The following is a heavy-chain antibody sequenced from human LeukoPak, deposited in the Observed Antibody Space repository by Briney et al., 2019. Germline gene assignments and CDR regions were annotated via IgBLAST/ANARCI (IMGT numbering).Heavy chain of an antibody. Sequence: GGSLRLSCVDSGFTFTNAWVSWVRQAPGKGLEWIGRIKSKTDGETTNYAEPVRGRFTISRDDSKSAVYLQMNSLKIEDTAVYYCTTDLGTYYHGSQRLIPIDYWGQGTLVTVSS. D-gene: IGHD3-10*01. J-gene: IGHJ4*02. V-gene: IGHV3-15*01. CDR1: GFTFTNAW. CDR3: TTDLGTYYHGSQRLIPIDY. CDR2: IKSKTDGETT.